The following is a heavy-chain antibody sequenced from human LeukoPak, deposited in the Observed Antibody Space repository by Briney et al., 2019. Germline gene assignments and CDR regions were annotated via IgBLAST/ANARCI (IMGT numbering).Heavy chain of an antibody. Sequence: TSETLSLTCTVSGGSISSSSYYWGWIRQPPGKGLEWIGSIYYSGSTYYNPSLKSRVTISVDTSKNQFSLKLSSVTAADTAVYYCARHSLAPFYYFDYWGQGTLVTVSS. CDR3: ARHSLAPFYYFDY. CDR2: IYYSGST. D-gene: IGHD1-1*01. CDR1: GGSISSSSYY. J-gene: IGHJ4*02. V-gene: IGHV4-39*01.